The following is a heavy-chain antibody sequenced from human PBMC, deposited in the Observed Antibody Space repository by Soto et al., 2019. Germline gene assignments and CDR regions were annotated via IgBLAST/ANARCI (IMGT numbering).Heavy chain of an antibody. V-gene: IGHV3-30*18. CDR2: ISYDESKK. J-gene: IGHJ6*02. CDR1: GFTFNNYA. CDR3: AKGRVEMASIHPASWHYYYGMDV. D-gene: IGHD3-10*01. Sequence: GGSLRLSCAASGFTFNNYAMHWVRQAPGEGLQWVAVISYDESKKYYGDSVKGRFTISRDDSKNTLYLQMNNLRSEDTAVYYCAKGRVEMASIHPASWHYYYGMDVWGQGTTVTVSS.